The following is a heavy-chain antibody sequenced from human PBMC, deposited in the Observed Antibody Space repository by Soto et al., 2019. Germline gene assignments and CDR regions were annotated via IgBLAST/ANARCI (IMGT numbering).Heavy chain of an antibody. D-gene: IGHD3-22*01. V-gene: IGHV3-33*01. CDR2: MWSDGSNK. CDR3: ARDGDSSGHYSQFDY. CDR1: GFTFSSYG. Sequence: QVQVEESRGGVVQAGRSLRLSCAASGFTFSSYGMHWVRQAPGKGLEWVAVMWSDGSNKYYADSVKGRFTISRDNSKNTLYLQMNSLRAEDTAVYYCARDGDSSGHYSQFDYWGQGTLVTVPS. J-gene: IGHJ4*02.